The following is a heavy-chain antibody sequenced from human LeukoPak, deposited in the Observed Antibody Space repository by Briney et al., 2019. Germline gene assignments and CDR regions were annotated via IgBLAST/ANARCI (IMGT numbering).Heavy chain of an antibody. D-gene: IGHD6-13*01. Sequence: SVKVSCKASGGTFSSYAISWVRQAPGQGLEWMGRIIPILGIANYAQKFQGRVTITADKSTSTAYMELSSLRSEDTAVYYCARVRRRAAAVSHPPMGYFDYWGQGTLVTVSS. CDR1: GGTFSSYA. CDR2: IIPILGIA. CDR3: ARVRRRAAAVSHPPMGYFDY. J-gene: IGHJ4*02. V-gene: IGHV1-69*04.